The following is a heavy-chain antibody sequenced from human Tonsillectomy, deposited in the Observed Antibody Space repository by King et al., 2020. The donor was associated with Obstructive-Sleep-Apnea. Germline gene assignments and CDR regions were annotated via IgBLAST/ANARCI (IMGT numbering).Heavy chain of an antibody. Sequence: VQLVESGGGLVQPGGSLRLSCAASGFTFSSYDMHLVRQATGKGLEWVSVIGTAGDTYYPGSVKGRFTISRKNAKNSVYLQMNSLRAGDTAVYYCTRAPPYCSGGSCYESYYYGMDVWGQGTTVTVSS. V-gene: IGHV3-13*01. CDR2: IGTAGDT. CDR3: TRAPPYCSGGSCYESYYYGMDV. CDR1: GFTFSSYD. J-gene: IGHJ6*02. D-gene: IGHD2-15*01.